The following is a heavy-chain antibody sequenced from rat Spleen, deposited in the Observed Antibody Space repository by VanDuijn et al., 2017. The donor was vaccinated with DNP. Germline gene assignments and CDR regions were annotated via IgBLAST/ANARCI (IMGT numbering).Heavy chain of an antibody. Sequence: QVQLKESGPGLVQPSRTLSLTCTVSGFSSTDFSVHWVRQPPGKGLEWMGRIRSGGSTDYNSALKSRLSISRDTSKSQVFLKVNSLQTEDTATYYCVRGEWPYWYFDFWGPGTMVTVSS. CDR2: IRSGGST. V-gene: IGHV2-19*01. CDR1: GFSSTDFS. J-gene: IGHJ1*01. D-gene: IGHD1-1*01. CDR3: VRGEWPYWYFDF.